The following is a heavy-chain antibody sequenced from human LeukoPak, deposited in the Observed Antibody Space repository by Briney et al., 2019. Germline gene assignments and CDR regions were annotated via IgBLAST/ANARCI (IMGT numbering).Heavy chain of an antibody. D-gene: IGHD6-19*01. J-gene: IGHJ5*02. CDR1: NGSITSYY. Sequence: SETLSLTCNVSNGSITSYYGAWIRQPPGKGLEWSGDIYYSGTTNYNPSLKSRVTVSVDTSKNQFSLKLSSVTAADTAVYYCARGVGYGSRNWFDLWGQGTLVTVSS. CDR3: ARGVGYGSRNWFDL. V-gene: IGHV4-59*01. CDR2: IYYSGTT.